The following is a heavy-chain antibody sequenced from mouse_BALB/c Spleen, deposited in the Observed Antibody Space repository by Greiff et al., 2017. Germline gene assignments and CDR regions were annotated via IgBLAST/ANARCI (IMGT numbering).Heavy chain of an antibody. D-gene: IGHD1-1*01. J-gene: IGHJ2*01. V-gene: IGHV5-6*01. CDR1: GFTFSSYG. CDR3: ARHVTYGSRGYYFDY. CDR2: ISSGGSYT. Sequence: LVESGGDLVKPGGSLKLSCAASGFTFSSYGMSWVRQTPDKRLEWVATISSGGSYTYYPDSVKGRFTISRDNAKNTLYLQMSSLKSEDTAMYYCARHVTYGSRGYYFDYWGQGTTLTVSS.